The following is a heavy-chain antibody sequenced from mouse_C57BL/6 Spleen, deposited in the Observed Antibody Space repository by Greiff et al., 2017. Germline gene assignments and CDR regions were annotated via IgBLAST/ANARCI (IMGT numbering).Heavy chain of an antibody. CDR1: GYTFTDYE. Sequence: VNVVESGAELVRPGASVTLSCKASGYTFTDYEMHWVKQTPVHGLEWIGAIDPETGGTAYNQKFKGKAILTADKPSSTAYMELRSLTSEDSAVYYCTRLDYSNYFDYWGQGTTLTVSS. V-gene: IGHV1-15*01. J-gene: IGHJ2*01. CDR2: IDPETGGT. D-gene: IGHD2-5*01. CDR3: TRLDYSNYFDY.